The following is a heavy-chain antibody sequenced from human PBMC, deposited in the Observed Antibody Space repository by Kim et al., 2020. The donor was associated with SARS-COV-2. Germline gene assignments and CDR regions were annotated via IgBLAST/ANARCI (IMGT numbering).Heavy chain of an antibody. CDR1: GGTFSSYA. V-gene: IGHV1-69*13. Sequence: SVKVSCKASGGTFSSYAISWVRQAPGQGLEWMGGIIPIFGTANYAQKFQGRVTITADESTSTAYMELSSLRSEDTAVYYCARPRPTQAVKYCGGDCYSYYYYGMDVWGQGTTVTVSS. CDR2: IIPIFGTA. CDR3: ARPRPTQAVKYCGGDCYSYYYYGMDV. J-gene: IGHJ6*02. D-gene: IGHD2-21*02.